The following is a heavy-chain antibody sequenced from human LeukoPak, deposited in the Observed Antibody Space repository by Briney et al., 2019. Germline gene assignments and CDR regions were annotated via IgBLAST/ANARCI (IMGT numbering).Heavy chain of an antibody. CDR3: ARGTKIQLWSTPDY. J-gene: IGHJ4*02. CDR2: ISSSSSTI. D-gene: IGHD5-18*01. Sequence: PGGSLRLSCAASGFTFSSYSMNWVRQAPGKGLEWVSYISSSSSTIYYADSVKGRFTISRDNAKNSLYLQMNSLRAEDTAVYYCARGTKIQLWSTPDYWGQGTLVTVSS. CDR1: GFTFSSYS. V-gene: IGHV3-48*04.